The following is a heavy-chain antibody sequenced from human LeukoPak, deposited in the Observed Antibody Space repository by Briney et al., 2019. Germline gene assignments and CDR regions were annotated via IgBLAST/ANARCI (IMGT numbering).Heavy chain of an antibody. D-gene: IGHD6-19*01. V-gene: IGHV3-74*01. CDR3: ARVGYSSGWYGWFDP. Sequence: GGSLRLSCAASGFTFSSYWMHWVRHAPGKGLVWVSRINSDGSSTSYADSVKGRFTISRDNAKNSLFLQMNSLRAEDTAVYYCARVGYSSGWYGWFDPWGQGTLVTVSS. CDR2: INSDGSST. J-gene: IGHJ5*02. CDR1: GFTFSSYW.